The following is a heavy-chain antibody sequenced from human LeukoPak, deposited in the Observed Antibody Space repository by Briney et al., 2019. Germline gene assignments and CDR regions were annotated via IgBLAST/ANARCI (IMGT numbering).Heavy chain of an antibody. CDR2: IYHSGST. D-gene: IGHD2-2*01. J-gene: IGHJ6*02. V-gene: IGHV4-4*02. CDR1: GFTFSSYSM. Sequence: GSLRLSCAASGFTFSSYSMNWVRQPPGKGLEWIGEIYHSGSTNYNPSLKSRVTISVDKSKNQFSLKLSSVTAADTAVYYCARAPSREYQLLSYYYYYGMDVWGQGTTVTVSS. CDR3: ARAPSREYQLLSYYYYYGMDV.